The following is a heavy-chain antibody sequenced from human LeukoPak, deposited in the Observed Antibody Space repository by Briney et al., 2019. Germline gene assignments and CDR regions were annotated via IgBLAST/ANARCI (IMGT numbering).Heavy chain of an antibody. D-gene: IGHD3-16*01. J-gene: IGHJ3*02. CDR1: GYSFTNYW. V-gene: IGHV5-51*01. CDR2: IYPGDSDI. CDR3: ARGRGRQATDAFDI. Sequence: GESLKISCKGSGYSFTNYWIGWVRQMPGKGLEWMGIIYPGDSDIRYSPSFQGQVTISAAKSISTAYLQCSSLKASDTAMYYCARGRGRQATDAFDIWGQGTMVTVSS.